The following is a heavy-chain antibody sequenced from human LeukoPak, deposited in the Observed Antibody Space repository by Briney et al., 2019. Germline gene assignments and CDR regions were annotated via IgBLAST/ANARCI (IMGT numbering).Heavy chain of an antibody. J-gene: IGHJ2*01. Sequence: SETLSLTCAVYGGSFSGYYWGWIRQPPGKGLEWIGEINHSGRTNYNPSLKSRVTISVDTSKNQFSLKLSSVTAADTAVYYCARFHLGDYDLGWYFDLWGRGTLVTVSS. D-gene: IGHD4-17*01. V-gene: IGHV4-34*01. CDR3: ARFHLGDYDLGWYFDL. CDR1: GGSFSGYY. CDR2: INHSGRT.